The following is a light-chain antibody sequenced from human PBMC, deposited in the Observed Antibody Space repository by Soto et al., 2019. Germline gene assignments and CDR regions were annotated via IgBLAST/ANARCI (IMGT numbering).Light chain of an antibody. V-gene: IGKV1-33*01. CDR2: DAS. CDR3: QQYDNLPPFT. CDR1: QDISNY. Sequence: DIQMTQSPSSLSASVGDRVTITCQASQDISNYLNWYQQKPGKAPKLLIYDASNLETGVPSRFSGSGSGTDFTFTITSLQPADIATYYCQQYDNLPPFTFGPVTKVDIK. J-gene: IGKJ3*01.